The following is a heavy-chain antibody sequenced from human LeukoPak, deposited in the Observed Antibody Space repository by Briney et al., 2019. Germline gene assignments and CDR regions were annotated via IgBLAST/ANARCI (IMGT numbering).Heavy chain of an antibody. V-gene: IGHV1-18*04. Sequence: ASVKVSCKASGYTFTSYYMHWVRQAPGQGLEWMGWISAYNGNTNYAQKLQGRVTMTTDTSTSTAYMELRSLRSDDTAVYYCARLPGGYEFDYWGQGTLVTVSS. J-gene: IGHJ4*02. CDR2: ISAYNGNT. CDR3: ARLPGGYEFDY. CDR1: GYTFTSYY. D-gene: IGHD5-12*01.